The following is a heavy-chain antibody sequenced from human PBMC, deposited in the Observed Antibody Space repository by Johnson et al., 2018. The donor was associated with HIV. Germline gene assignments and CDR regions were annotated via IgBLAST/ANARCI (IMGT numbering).Heavy chain of an antibody. CDR1: GFTFSSYA. CDR3: AKDTYYDSSGWGAFDI. V-gene: IGHV3-13*01. CDR2: IGTTGDV. J-gene: IGHJ3*02. D-gene: IGHD3-22*01. Sequence: VQLVESGGGVVQSGRSLRLSCAASGFTFSSYAMHWVRQSTGKGLEWVSGIGTTGDVFYAGSVQDRFTISRDNAKDSLYLQMNSLRAEDTALYYCAKDTYYDSSGWGAFDIWGQGTMVTVSS.